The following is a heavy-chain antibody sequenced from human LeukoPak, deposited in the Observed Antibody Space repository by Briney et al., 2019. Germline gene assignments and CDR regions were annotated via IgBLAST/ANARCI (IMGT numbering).Heavy chain of an antibody. V-gene: IGHV3-21*01. CDR3: ARDPLRYLRVGHYDY. Sequence: GGALRLSCATSGFTFSTSAMSWVRPGPGQGLEGGSSINYDSSRIYYAASVRGRFTISTDNARNSVYLQMNSLRGEDTAVYYCARDPLRYLRVGHYDYWGQGTLVAVSS. CDR1: GFTFSTSA. J-gene: IGHJ4*02. CDR2: INYDSSRI. D-gene: IGHD3-9*01.